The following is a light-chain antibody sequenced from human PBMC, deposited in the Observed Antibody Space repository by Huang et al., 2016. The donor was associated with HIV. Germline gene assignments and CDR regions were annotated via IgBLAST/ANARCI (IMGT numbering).Light chain of an antibody. CDR3: QQYNNWPLT. J-gene: IGKJ4*01. CDR2: GAS. CDR1: QSVGSN. Sequence: IVLTQSPATLSVSPGERATLSCRASQSVGSNLALHQHIPGQPPRLLIYGASPSATCIPANFSGSGSETEFTLTISSLQSEDFAVYYCQQYNNWPLTFGGGTKVEIK. V-gene: IGKV3-15*01.